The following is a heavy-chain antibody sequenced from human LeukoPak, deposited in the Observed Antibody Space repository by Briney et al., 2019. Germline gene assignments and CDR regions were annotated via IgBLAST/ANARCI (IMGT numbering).Heavy chain of an antibody. D-gene: IGHD6-6*01. CDR1: GYTFTSYG. Sequence: ASVKVSCKASGYTFTSYGISWVRQAPGQGLEWMGWRSIYNGNTDYKLQGRVTMTTDTSTSTAYMEARSLRSDDTAVYYCARGGPFPSGSSSREYYLDYWGQGTLVTVSS. CDR2: RSIYNGNT. J-gene: IGHJ4*02. CDR3: ARGGPFPSGSSSREYYLDY. V-gene: IGHV1-18*01.